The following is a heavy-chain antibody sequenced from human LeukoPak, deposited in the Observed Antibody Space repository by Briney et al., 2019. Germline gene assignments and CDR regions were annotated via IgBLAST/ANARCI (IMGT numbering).Heavy chain of an antibody. V-gene: IGHV3-23*01. D-gene: IGHD1-14*01. J-gene: IGHJ4*02. CDR3: ANYRKPQGLDY. Sequence: PGGSLRLSCAVSRFTFSTYAMSWVRQAPGQGLEWVSAISANGADKYYADSVKGRFTISRDNSKNTLFFQMTGLRVEDTAVYYCANYRKPQGLDYWGQGTLVTVSS. CDR1: RFTFSTYA. CDR2: ISANGADK.